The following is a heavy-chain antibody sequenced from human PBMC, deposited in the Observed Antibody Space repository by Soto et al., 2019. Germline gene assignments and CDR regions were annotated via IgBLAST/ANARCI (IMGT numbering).Heavy chain of an antibody. Sequence: EVELVESGGGLVKPGGSLRLSCAASGFTFSSYSMNWVRQAPGKGLEWVSSITSSSSYIYYADSVKGRFTISRDNAKNSLYLAMNSLRAEDTAVYYCASRHYGRDVWGQGTTVTVSS. CDR2: ITSSSSYI. J-gene: IGHJ6*02. CDR1: GFTFSSYS. V-gene: IGHV3-21*01. CDR3: ASRHYGRDV.